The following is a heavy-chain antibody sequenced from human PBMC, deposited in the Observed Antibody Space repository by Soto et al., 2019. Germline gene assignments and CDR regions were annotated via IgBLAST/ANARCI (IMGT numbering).Heavy chain of an antibody. Sequence: SKTLSLTCTVAGDCISTFYWSWIRQPPGKGLEWIGYIYYTGSTNYNPSLKSRVTMSVDTSKKQFSLKLTSVAAADTAVYYCARQRGNYFDYWGQGSLVTVSS. CDR2: IYYTGST. CDR1: GDCISTFY. J-gene: IGHJ4*02. V-gene: IGHV4-59*01. CDR3: ARQRGNYFDY. D-gene: IGHD3-10*01.